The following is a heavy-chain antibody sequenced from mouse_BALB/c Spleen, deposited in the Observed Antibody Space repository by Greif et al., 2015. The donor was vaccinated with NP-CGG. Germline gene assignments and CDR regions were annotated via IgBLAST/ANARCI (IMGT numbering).Heavy chain of an antibody. D-gene: IGHD3-2*01. CDR2: INPSTGYT. CDR3: ARRDSSGYGY. Sequence: QVQLQQSGAELAKPGASVKMSCKASGYTFTSYWMHWVKQRPGQGLEWIGYINPSTGYTEYNQKFKDKATLTADKYSSTAYMQLSSLTSEDSAVYYCARRDSSGYGYWGQGTTLTVSS. J-gene: IGHJ2*01. V-gene: IGHV1-7*01. CDR1: GYTFTSYW.